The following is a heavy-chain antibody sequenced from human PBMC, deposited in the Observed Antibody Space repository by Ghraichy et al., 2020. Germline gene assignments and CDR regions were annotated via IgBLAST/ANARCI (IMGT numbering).Heavy chain of an antibody. CDR2: IIPIFGTA. Sequence: SVKVSCKASGGTFSSYAISWVRQAPGQGLEWMGGIIPIFGTANYAQKFQGRVTITADKSTSTAYMELSSLRSEDTAVYYCARETGRAYYYDSSGYPYFDYWGQGTLVTVSS. J-gene: IGHJ4*02. V-gene: IGHV1-69*06. CDR1: GGTFSSYA. CDR3: ARETGRAYYYDSSGYPYFDY. D-gene: IGHD3-22*01.